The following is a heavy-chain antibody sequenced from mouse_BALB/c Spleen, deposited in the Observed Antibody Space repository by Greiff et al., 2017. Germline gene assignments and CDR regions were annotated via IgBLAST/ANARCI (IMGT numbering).Heavy chain of an antibody. J-gene: IGHJ2*01. CDR1: GYTFTSYW. D-gene: IGHD1-1*01. CDR3: ARAYYGSSYGY. CDR2: INPSTGYT. V-gene: IGHV1-7*01. Sequence: VQLQESGAELAKPGASVKMSCKASGYTFTSYWMHWVKQRPGQGLEWIGYINPSTGYTEYNQKFKDKATLTADKSSSTAYMQLSSLTSEDSAVYYCARAYYGSSYGYWGQGTTLTVSS.